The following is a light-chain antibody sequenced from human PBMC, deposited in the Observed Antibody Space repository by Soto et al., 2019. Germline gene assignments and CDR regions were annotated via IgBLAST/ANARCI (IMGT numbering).Light chain of an antibody. CDR2: EVS. J-gene: IGLJ2*01. Sequence: LTQPPSASGSPGQSVTISCTGTSSDVGGYDYVSWYQQHPGKAPKLMIYEVSKRPSGVPDRFSGSKSGNTASLTVSGLQAEDEADYYCSSYAGSNILVFGGGTQLTVL. CDR3: SSYAGSNILV. V-gene: IGLV2-8*01. CDR1: SSDVGGYDY.